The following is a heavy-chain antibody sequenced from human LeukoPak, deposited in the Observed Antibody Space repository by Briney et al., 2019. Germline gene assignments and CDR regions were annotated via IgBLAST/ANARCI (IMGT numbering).Heavy chain of an antibody. D-gene: IGHD4-17*01. CDR1: GGSISSSSYY. J-gene: IGHJ4*02. Sequence: SETLSLTCTVSGGSISSSSYYWGWIRQPPGKGLEWIGSIYYSGSTYYNPSLKSRVTISVDTSKNQFSLKLSSVTAADTAVYYCASAWGDYGLDYWGQGTLVTVSS. V-gene: IGHV4-39*01. CDR3: ASAWGDYGLDY. CDR2: IYYSGST.